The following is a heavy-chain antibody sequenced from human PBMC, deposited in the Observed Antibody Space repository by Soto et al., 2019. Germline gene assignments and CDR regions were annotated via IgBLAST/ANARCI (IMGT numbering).Heavy chain of an antibody. Sequence: QVQLQESGPGLLKPSGTLSLTCAVSSGSISSSTWWTWVRQPPGKGLEWIGETHHIGNTNYNPSLESRVTLSLDTPKNQFSLKLTSVPAADTAVYCCAGRQYLASFDSWSQGTLVTVSS. D-gene: IGHD2-2*01. CDR3: AGRQYLASFDS. V-gene: IGHV4-4*01. CDR2: THHIGNT. J-gene: IGHJ4*02. CDR1: SGSISSSTW.